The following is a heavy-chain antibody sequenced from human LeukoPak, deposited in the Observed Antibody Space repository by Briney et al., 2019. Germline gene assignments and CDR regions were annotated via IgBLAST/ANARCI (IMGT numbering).Heavy chain of an antibody. CDR1: GFTFSTYS. D-gene: IGHD5-24*01. CDR3: ARAPSRDGYNSGAFDI. J-gene: IGHJ3*02. Sequence: GGSLRLSCAASGFTFSTYSMSWVRQAPGKGLEWVSAIRGGGENTYYADSVKGRFTISRDNAKNSLYLQMNSLRAEDTAVYYCARAPSRDGYNSGAFDIWGQGTMVTVSS. V-gene: IGHV3-21*01. CDR2: IRGGGENT.